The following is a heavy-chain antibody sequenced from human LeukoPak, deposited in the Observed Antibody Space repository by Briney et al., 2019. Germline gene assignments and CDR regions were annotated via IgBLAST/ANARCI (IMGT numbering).Heavy chain of an antibody. CDR3: ATRDV. CDR1: GGSISSTNW. Sequence: PSETLSLTCGVSGGSISSTNWWSWVRQPPGQGLEWIGEISLSGVTNYNPSLKSRVTMSLDRSKNHLSLTLTSVTAADTAVYYCATRDVWGQGTSVTVSS. V-gene: IGHV4-4*02. CDR2: ISLSGVT. J-gene: IGHJ6*02.